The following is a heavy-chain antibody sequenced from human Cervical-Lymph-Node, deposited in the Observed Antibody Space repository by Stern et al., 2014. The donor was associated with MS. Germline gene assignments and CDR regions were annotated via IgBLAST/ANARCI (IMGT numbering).Heavy chain of an antibody. D-gene: IGHD4-17*01. Sequence: QVQLQQWGAGLLKPSETLSLTCAVYGGSFSGYYWSWIRQPPGKGLEWIGEINHSGSTNYNPSLKSRVTISVDTSKNQFSLKLSSVTAADTAVYYCARGWYGDYNHVPLSPTVSFDYWGQGTLVTVSS. J-gene: IGHJ4*02. CDR1: GGSFSGYY. CDR2: INHSGST. V-gene: IGHV4-34*01. CDR3: ARGWYGDYNHVPLSPTVSFDY.